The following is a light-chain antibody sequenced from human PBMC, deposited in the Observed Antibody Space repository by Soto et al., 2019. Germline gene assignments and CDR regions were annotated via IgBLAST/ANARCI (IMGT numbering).Light chain of an antibody. CDR2: DAS. CDR3: LQDYNYPWT. CDR1: QTISSW. J-gene: IGKJ1*01. Sequence: HITHSPSTLSASVLHRVTITCRASQTISSWLAWYHQKTGKAPKLLIYDASSLQSGVPSRFSGSGSGTDFTLTISSLQPEDFATYYCLQDYNYPWTFGQGTKVDIK. V-gene: IGKV1-6*01.